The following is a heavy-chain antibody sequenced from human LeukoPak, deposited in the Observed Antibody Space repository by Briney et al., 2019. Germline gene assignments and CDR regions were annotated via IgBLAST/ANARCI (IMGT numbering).Heavy chain of an antibody. CDR1: GYTFTGYY. Sequence: ASVKVSCKAPGYTFTGYYMHWVRQAPGQGLEWMGWINPNSGGTNYAQKFQGRVTMTRDTSISTAYMELSRLRSDDTAVYYCARLATAYSGYDFDYWGQGTLVTVSS. D-gene: IGHD5-12*01. J-gene: IGHJ4*02. CDR3: ARLATAYSGYDFDY. V-gene: IGHV1-2*02. CDR2: INPNSGGT.